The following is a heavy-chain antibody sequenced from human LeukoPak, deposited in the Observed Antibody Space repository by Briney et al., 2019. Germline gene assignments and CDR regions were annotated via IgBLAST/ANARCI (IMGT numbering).Heavy chain of an antibody. V-gene: IGHV4-4*02. CDR1: GGSISSSNW. Sequence: PSGTLSLTCAVSGGSISSSNWWSWVRPPPGKGVEWSGEIYHRGSTNYNPSLKSRVTISVDKSKNPFSMKLSSVTAAHTAVYYCARGDINYDILTGYQEGVGFDYWGQGPLVTVSS. J-gene: IGHJ4*02. CDR2: IYHRGST. CDR3: ARGDINYDILTGYQEGVGFDY. D-gene: IGHD3-9*01.